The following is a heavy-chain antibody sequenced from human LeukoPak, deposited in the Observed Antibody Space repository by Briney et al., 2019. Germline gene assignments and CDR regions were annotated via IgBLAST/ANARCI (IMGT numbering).Heavy chain of an antibody. J-gene: IGHJ4*02. CDR1: GDPFNDYY. V-gene: IGHV4-34*01. CDR2: INHSGYT. CDR3: TRMTTGHDY. D-gene: IGHD4-17*01. Sequence: SDTLSLTCAVSGDPFNDYYWLCVRQTPGKGREWIGEINHSGYTNNSPSLKRRVTLSIDTSRKQFSLNLRSVTVADTGIYYCTRMTTGHDYWGQGTLVTVSS.